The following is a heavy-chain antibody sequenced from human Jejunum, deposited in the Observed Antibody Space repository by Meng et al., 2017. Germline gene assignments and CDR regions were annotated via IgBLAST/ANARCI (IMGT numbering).Heavy chain of an antibody. D-gene: IGHD2-21*01. Sequence: GESLKISCKGSGFSFSDYWIAWVRQMPGKGLEWMGSIYPGNSNTRYSPSFQGQVTVSADKSMNTASLQWGSLKASDTAIYFCARSMYGGAYRQAFDIWGQGTMVTVSS. J-gene: IGHJ3*02. CDR1: GFSFSDYW. V-gene: IGHV5-51*01. CDR2: IYPGNSNT. CDR3: ARSMYGGAYRQAFDI.